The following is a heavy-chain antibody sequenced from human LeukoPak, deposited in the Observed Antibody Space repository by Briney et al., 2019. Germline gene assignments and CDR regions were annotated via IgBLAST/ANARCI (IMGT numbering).Heavy chain of an antibody. CDR3: AKNGSHSSRWNTYHYYMDV. CDR1: SGSISSYS. D-gene: IGHD6-13*01. J-gene: IGHJ6*03. CDR2: IYNSAST. Sequence: PSETLSLTCTVSSGSISSYSWNWIRQFPGKGLEWIGYIYNSASTNYNPSLKSRVTMSLDTSKNQFSLQLSSVTAADTAVYYCAKNGSHSSRWNTYHYYMDVWGKGTTVTVSS. V-gene: IGHV4-59*08.